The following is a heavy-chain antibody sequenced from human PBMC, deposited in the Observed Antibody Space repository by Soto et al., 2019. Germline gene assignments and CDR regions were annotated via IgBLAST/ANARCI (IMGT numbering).Heavy chain of an antibody. CDR1: RLTFSGYW. Sequence: EEPLVESGGGLVQPGGSLRLSCGASRLTFSGYWLSWVRQAPGKGLEWVANIKHEGSEEHYVDSVRGRFTISRDDAQHSLYLPMNSLRAEDTAVYHCVRDWDVWGKGTAVTVFS. V-gene: IGHV3-7*01. J-gene: IGHJ6*04. CDR2: IKHEGSEE. CDR3: VRDWDV.